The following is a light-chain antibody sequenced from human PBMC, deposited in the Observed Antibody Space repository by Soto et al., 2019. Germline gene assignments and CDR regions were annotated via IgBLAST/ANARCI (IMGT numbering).Light chain of an antibody. CDR1: QSVLYTSNNKNY. Sequence: DIVMTQSPDSLAVSLGERATINCKSSQSVLYTSNNKNYLAWYQQKPGQSPKLLIYWASTRASGVPDRFSGSGSGTDFTLTISSLQAEDVAVYYCQQYYSTPRTFGQGTKVEIK. J-gene: IGKJ1*01. V-gene: IGKV4-1*01. CDR3: QQYYSTPRT. CDR2: WAS.